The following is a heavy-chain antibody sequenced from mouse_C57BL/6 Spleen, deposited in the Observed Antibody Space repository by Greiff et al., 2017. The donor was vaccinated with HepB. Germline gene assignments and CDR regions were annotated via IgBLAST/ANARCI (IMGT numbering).Heavy chain of an antibody. J-gene: IGHJ2*01. V-gene: IGHV1-81*01. CDR3: ARVDGSYFDY. D-gene: IGHD2-3*01. CDR2: IYPRSGNT. Sequence: VKLMESGAELARPGASVKLSCKASGYTFTSYGISWVKQRTGQGLEWIGEIYPRSGNTYYNEKFKGKATLTADKSSSTAYMELRSLTSEDSAVYFCARVDGSYFDYWGQGTTLTVSS. CDR1: GYTFTSYG.